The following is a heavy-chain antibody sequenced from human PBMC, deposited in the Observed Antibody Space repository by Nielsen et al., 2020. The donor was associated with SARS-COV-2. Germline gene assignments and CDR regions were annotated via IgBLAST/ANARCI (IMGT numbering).Heavy chain of an antibody. CDR3: APLGYCSDGTCYSKDY. V-gene: IGHV3-48*01. D-gene: IGHD2-15*01. CDR2: ISSGSSTM. J-gene: IGHJ4*02. Sequence: GESLKISCAASGFAFSGYSMNWVRQAPGKGLEWLSYISSGSSTMYYADSVKGRFTISRDNSKNTLYLQMNSLRAEDTAVYYCAPLGYCSDGTCYSKDYWGQGTLVTVSS. CDR1: GFAFSGYS.